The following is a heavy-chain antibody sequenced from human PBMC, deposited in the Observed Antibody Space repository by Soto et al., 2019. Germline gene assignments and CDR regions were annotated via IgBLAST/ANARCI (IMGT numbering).Heavy chain of an antibody. Sequence: GASVKVSCKASGGTFSSYTISWVRQAPGQGLEWMGRIIPILGIANYAQKFQGRVTITADKSTSTAYMELSSLRSEDTAVYYCVYCSSTSCPERGFDPWGQGTLVTVSS. J-gene: IGHJ5*02. CDR2: IIPILGIA. CDR3: VYCSSTSCPERGFDP. CDR1: GGTFSSYT. D-gene: IGHD2-2*01. V-gene: IGHV1-69*02.